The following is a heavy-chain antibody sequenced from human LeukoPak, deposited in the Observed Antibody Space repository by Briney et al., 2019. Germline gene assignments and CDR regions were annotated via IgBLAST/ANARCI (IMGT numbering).Heavy chain of an antibody. CDR2: MNPNSGNT. J-gene: IGHJ6*02. CDR3: ARDWVYDSTTYYYYGMDV. CDR1: GYTFTSYD. D-gene: IGHD3-16*01. Sequence: ASVKVSCKASGYTFTSYDINWVRQATGQGLEWMGWMNPNSGNTGYAQKFQGRVTMTRDTSASTVYMELSSLRSEDTAVYYCARDWVYDSTTYYYYGMDVWGQGTTVTVSS. V-gene: IGHV1-8*02.